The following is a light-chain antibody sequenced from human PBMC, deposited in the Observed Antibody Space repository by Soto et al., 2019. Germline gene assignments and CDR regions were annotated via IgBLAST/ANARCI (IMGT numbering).Light chain of an antibody. V-gene: IGLV2-11*01. Sequence: QSALTQPRSVSGSPGQSVTISCTGTSSDVGGYNYVSWYQQHPGKAPKLMIYDVSKRPSGVPVRFSGSKSGNTASLTISGPQAEDEDDYYCCEYAGSYTSFGTGTKVTVL. CDR3: CEYAGSYTS. CDR1: SSDVGGYNY. CDR2: DVS. J-gene: IGLJ1*01.